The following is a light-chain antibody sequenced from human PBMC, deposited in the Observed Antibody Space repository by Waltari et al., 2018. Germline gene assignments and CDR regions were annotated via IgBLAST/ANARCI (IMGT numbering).Light chain of an antibody. V-gene: IGLV2-14*03. CDR2: DVN. CDR1: SSDVGAYNY. J-gene: IGLJ3*02. Sequence: HSALAQPASVSGSPGQSITIPCTGTSSDVGAYNYASWYQQHPGKAPRLMIYDVNNRPSGVSNRFSGSKSGNTASLTISGLQAEDEADYYCSSFTRASSWVFGGGTKLTV. CDR3: SSFTRASSWV.